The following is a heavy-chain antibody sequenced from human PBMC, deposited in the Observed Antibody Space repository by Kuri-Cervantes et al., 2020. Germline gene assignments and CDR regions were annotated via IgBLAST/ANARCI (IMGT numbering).Heavy chain of an antibody. J-gene: IGHJ5*02. CDR1: GFTFSSYA. D-gene: IGHD1-26*01. V-gene: IGHV3-23*01. Sequence: GESLKISCAASGFTFSSYAMSWVRQAPGKGLEWVSTITGSGGTTYYADSVKGRFVVSRESIKNSLYLQMNSLRAGDTAVYYCARGKFSWYSGGLDPWGQGTLVTVSS. CDR2: ITGSGGTT. CDR3: ARGKFSWYSGGLDP.